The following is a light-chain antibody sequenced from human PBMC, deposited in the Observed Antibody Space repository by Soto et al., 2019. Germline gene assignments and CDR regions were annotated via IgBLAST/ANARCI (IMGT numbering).Light chain of an antibody. CDR3: CSYAGSRGLV. CDR1: SSDVGGYDY. V-gene: IGLV2-14*01. J-gene: IGLJ2*01. Sequence: QSALTQPASVSGSPGQSITISCTGTSSDVGGYDYVSWYQLHPGKAPKLMVFEVSNRPSGVSYRFSGSKSGNTASLTISGLQAEDEADYYCCSYAGSRGLVFGGGTKLTV. CDR2: EVS.